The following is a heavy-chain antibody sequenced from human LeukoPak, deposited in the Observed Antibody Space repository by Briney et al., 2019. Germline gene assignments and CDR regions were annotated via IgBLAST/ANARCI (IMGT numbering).Heavy chain of an antibody. J-gene: IGHJ5*02. CDR2: IKQDGSEK. CDR3: ARDDCSSISCYHNWFDP. Sequence: PGGSLRLFCAASGFTFSSYWMSWCRQAPGKGLDLLANIKQDGSEKYYVDSVKGRFTISRDNAKNSLYLQMNSLRAEDTAVYYCARDDCSSISCYHNWFDPWGQGTLVTVSS. CDR1: GFTFSSYW. V-gene: IGHV3-7*01. D-gene: IGHD2-2*01.